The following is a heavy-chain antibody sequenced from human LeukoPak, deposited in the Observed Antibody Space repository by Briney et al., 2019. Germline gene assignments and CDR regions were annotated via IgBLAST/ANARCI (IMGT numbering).Heavy chain of an antibody. CDR3: GRDPNGDYFGAFEF. D-gene: IGHD4-17*01. Sequence: PGGSLRLSCAASGFTFSTYAMTWVRQAAGKGLGWVSIINAGGGETYYPDSVKGRFTISRDNSKNTLYLQMNSLRVEDTAVYYCGRDPNGDYFGAFEFWGQETLVTVSA. J-gene: IGHJ3*01. CDR1: GFTFSTYA. CDR2: INAGGGET. V-gene: IGHV3-23*01.